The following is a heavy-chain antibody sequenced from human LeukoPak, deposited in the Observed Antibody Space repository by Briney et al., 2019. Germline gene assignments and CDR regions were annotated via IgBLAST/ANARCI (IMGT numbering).Heavy chain of an antibody. V-gene: IGHV1-8*01. CDR2: MNPNSGNT. CDR1: GYTFTSYD. Sequence: GASVKVSCKASGYTFTSYDINWVRQATGQGLEWMGWMNPNSGNTGYAQKFQGRVTMTRNTSISTAYMELSSLRSEDPAVYYCAGCPGRGRAFDIWGQGTMVTVSS. J-gene: IGHJ3*02. D-gene: IGHD1-26*01. CDR3: AGCPGRGRAFDI.